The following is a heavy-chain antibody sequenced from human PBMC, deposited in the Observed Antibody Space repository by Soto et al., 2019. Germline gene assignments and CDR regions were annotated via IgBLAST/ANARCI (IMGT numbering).Heavy chain of an antibody. V-gene: IGHV3-74*01. CDR3: ARGRFGYGSGDFDY. Sequence: PGGSLRLSCAASGFTFSSHWMHWVRQAPGKGLVWVSRINSEGSSTSYGDSVRGRFTISRDNAKNTVYVQMNSLRAEDTAVYYCARGRFGYGSGDFDYWGQGTLVTVSS. CDR1: GFTFSSHW. J-gene: IGHJ4*02. D-gene: IGHD5-12*01. CDR2: INSEGSST.